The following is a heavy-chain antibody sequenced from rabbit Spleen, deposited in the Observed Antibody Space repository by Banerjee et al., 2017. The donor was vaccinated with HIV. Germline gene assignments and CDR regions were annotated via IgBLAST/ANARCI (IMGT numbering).Heavy chain of an antibody. Sequence: QEQLMESGGGLVQPGGSLKLSCKASGFDLSSYGVSWVRQAPGKGLEWTGYIDPLFGTTYYANWVNGRFTISSHNAQNTLYLQLNSLTAADTATYFCARDTGSSFSSYGMDLWGQGTLVTVS. CDR3: ARDTGSSFSSYGMDL. J-gene: IGHJ6*01. V-gene: IGHV1S47*01. CDR2: IDPLFGTT. CDR1: GFDLSSYG. D-gene: IGHD8-1*01.